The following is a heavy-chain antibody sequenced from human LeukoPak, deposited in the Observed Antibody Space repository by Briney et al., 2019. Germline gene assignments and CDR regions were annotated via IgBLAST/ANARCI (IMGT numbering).Heavy chain of an antibody. CDR1: GFTFSRHS. J-gene: IGHJ4*02. V-gene: IGHV3-21*01. Sequence: PGGSLRLSCAASGFTFSRHSINWVRQAPGKGLEWVSSISSSSSYIYYADSVKGRFTISRDNAKNSLYLQMNSLRVEDTAMYYCARVRAYCSGDFCYGSWFSNWGQGILVTVAS. D-gene: IGHD2-21*01. CDR2: ISSSSSYI. CDR3: ARVRAYCSGDFCYGSWFSN.